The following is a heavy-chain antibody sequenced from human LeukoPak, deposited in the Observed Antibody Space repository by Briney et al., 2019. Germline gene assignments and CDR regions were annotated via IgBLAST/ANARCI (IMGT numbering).Heavy chain of an antibody. D-gene: IGHD3-22*01. J-gene: IGHJ4*02. Sequence: TSQTLSLTCTVSGGSISSGSYYWSWIRQPAGKGLDGIGRIYTSGSTNYNPSLKSRVTISVDTSQNQFSLRLSSVTAADTAVYYCARSYYYDSSGYSGGIDYWGQGTLVTVSS. CDR1: GGSISSGSYY. V-gene: IGHV4-61*02. CDR2: IYTSGST. CDR3: ARSYYYDSSGYSGGIDY.